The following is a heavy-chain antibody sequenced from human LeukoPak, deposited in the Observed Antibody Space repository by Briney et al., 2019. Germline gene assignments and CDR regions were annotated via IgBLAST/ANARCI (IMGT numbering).Heavy chain of an antibody. V-gene: IGHV1-8*03. CDR2: MNPNSGNT. CDR3: VRVVVPAAMHDAFDI. CDR1: GYTFTSYD. Sequence: ASVKVSCKASGYTFTSYDINWVRQATGQGLEWMGWMNPNSGNTGYAQKFQGRVTITRNTSISTAYMELSSLRSEDTAVYYCVRVVVPAAMHDAFDIWGQGTMVTVSS. J-gene: IGHJ3*02. D-gene: IGHD2-2*01.